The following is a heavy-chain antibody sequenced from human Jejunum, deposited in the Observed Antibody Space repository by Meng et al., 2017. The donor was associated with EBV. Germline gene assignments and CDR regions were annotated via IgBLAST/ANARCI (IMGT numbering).Heavy chain of an antibody. V-gene: IGHV3-30-3*01. J-gene: IGHJ4*02. CDR3: TREWGADY. D-gene: IGHD3-16*01. CDR1: GFTFSGNA. Sequence: QVQLVESGGGVVQPGRSMILSCAASGFTFSGNAMQWVRQAPGRGLKWVALISNDGNNKYYADSVKGRFTTSRDNSKNTLYLQMNSLRVDDTALYYCTREWGADYWGQGTLVTVSS. CDR2: ISNDGNNK.